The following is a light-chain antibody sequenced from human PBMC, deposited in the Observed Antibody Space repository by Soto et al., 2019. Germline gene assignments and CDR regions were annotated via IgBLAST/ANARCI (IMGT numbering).Light chain of an antibody. CDR3: CSFAGSFYV. J-gene: IGLJ1*01. V-gene: IGLV2-11*01. CDR1: SRDVGAYDF. Sequence: QSALTQPRSVSGSPGQSVAISCTGTSRDVGAYDFVSWYQHHPGKAPKLIISEVSKRPSGVSHRFSGSKSGNTASLTISGLQAEDEADYFCCSFAGSFYVFGTGTKVTVL. CDR2: EVS.